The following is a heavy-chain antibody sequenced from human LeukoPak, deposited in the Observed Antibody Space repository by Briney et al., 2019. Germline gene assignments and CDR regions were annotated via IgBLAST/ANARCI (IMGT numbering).Heavy chain of an antibody. D-gene: IGHD3-9*01. CDR2: IYYSGST. CDR1: GGSISRYY. J-gene: IGHJ6*02. CDR3: ARHRHPEYYDISTGYSSAYYYGMDV. V-gene: IGHV4-59*08. Sequence: SETVSLTCTVSGGSISRYYWSWIRQPPGKGLEWIGYIYYSGSTNYNPSLKSRVTISVDTSKNQFSLKLSSVTAADTAAYYCARHRHPEYYDISTGYSSAYYYGMDVWGQGTTVTVSS.